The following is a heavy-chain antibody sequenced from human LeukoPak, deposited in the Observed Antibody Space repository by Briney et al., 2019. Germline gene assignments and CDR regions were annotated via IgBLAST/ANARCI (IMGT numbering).Heavy chain of an antibody. CDR3: AREPLTRFLDSSYYFDY. CDR2: MNPNSGNT. V-gene: IGHV1-8*01. D-gene: IGHD3-3*01. CDR1: GYTFTSYD. Sequence: ASVKVSCKASGYTFTSYDINWVRQATGQGLEWMGWMNPNSGNTGYAQKFQGRVTITTDESTSTAYMELSSLRSEDTAVYYCAREPLTRFLDSSYYFDYWGQGTLVTVSS. J-gene: IGHJ4*02.